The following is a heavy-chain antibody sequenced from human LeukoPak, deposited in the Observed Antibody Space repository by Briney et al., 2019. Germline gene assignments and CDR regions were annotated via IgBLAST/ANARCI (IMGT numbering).Heavy chain of an antibody. D-gene: IGHD6-19*01. CDR1: GGSITSYY. Sequence: ASETLSLTCTVSGGSITSYYWSWIRQPAGKGLEWIGRIHTNGGTNYNTSLRGRVTLPVDTSKNQHSLKLTSVTAADTALYYCARELAVAGTVTHRFDPWGQGTLVTVSS. CDR3: ARELAVAGTVTHRFDP. J-gene: IGHJ5*02. V-gene: IGHV4-4*07. CDR2: IHTNGGT.